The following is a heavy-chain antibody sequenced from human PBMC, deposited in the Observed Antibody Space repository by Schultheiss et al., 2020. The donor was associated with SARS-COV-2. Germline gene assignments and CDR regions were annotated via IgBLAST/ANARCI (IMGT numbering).Heavy chain of an antibody. CDR1: GYTFTSHG. V-gene: IGHV1-18*04. Sequence: ASVKVSCKTSGYTFTSHGISWVRQAPGQGLEWMGWISAYNGNTNYAQKLQGRVTMTTDTSTSTAYMELRSLRSDDTAVYYCARDSDDSSGYYYAGRYYYYYYGMDVWGQGTTVTVSS. CDR3: ARDSDDSSGYYYAGRYYYYYYGMDV. D-gene: IGHD3-22*01. CDR2: ISAYNGNT. J-gene: IGHJ6*02.